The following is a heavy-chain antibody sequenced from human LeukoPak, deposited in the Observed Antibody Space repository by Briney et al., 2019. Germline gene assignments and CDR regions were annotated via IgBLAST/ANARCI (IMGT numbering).Heavy chain of an antibody. D-gene: IGHD6-13*01. Sequence: ASVKVSCTASGYTFTSYGISWVRQAPGQGREWMGWISAYNGNTNYAQKLQGRVTMTTDTSTSTAYMELRSLRSDDTAVYYCARDQVDPLAAAGNYHYYYGMDVWGQGTTVTVSS. CDR2: ISAYNGNT. J-gene: IGHJ6*02. V-gene: IGHV1-18*01. CDR1: GYTFTSYG. CDR3: ARDQVDPLAAAGNYHYYYGMDV.